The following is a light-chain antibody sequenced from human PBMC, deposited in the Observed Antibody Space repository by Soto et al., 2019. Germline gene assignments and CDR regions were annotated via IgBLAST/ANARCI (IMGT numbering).Light chain of an antibody. CDR2: GTS. CDR3: QQYGSSIT. Sequence: EIVFTQSPCTLSLSPGERATLSCRASQSVSNNYLAWYQQKPGQAPRLLIYGTSSRATGIPDRFSGSGSGTDFTLTISRLEPEDFAVFYCQQYGSSITFGQGTRLEIK. V-gene: IGKV3-20*01. CDR1: QSVSNNY. J-gene: IGKJ5*01.